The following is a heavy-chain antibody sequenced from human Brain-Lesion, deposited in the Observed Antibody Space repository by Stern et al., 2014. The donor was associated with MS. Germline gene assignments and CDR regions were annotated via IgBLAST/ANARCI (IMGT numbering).Heavy chain of an antibody. D-gene: IGHD5-18*01. CDR2: IYTTGST. CDR3: ARDKEDTNMAFRYFDN. V-gene: IGHV4-61*02. Sequence: VQLEESGPGLVKPSQTLSLTCTVSGGSVGSGSYDWSWIRQPAGKGLEWIGRIYTTGSTSYTPSLKSRVSISIDTSKNQFSLKLTSVTAADTAVYYCARDKEDTNMAFRYFDNWGQGTLVTVSS. CDR1: GGSVGSGSYD. J-gene: IGHJ4*02.